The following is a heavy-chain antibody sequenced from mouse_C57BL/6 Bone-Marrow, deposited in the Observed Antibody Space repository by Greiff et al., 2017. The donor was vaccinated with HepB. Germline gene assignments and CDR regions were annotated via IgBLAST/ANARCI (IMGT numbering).Heavy chain of an antibody. J-gene: IGHJ1*03. D-gene: IGHD1-1*01. Sequence: EVKLVESEGGLVQPGSSMKLSCTASGFTFSDYYMAWVRQVPEKGLEWVANINYDGSSTYYLDSLKSRFIISRDNAKNILYLQMSSLKSEDTATYYCARNPPIYYYGSSYWYFDVWGTGTTVTVSS. CDR1: GFTFSDYY. CDR3: ARNPPIYYYGSSYWYFDV. CDR2: INYDGSST. V-gene: IGHV5-16*01.